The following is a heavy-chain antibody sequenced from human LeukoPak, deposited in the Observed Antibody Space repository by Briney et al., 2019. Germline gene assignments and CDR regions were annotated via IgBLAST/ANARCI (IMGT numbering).Heavy chain of an antibody. J-gene: IGHJ5*02. D-gene: IGHD2-15*01. CDR3: AREPRYCSGGSCYRNWFDP. Sequence: ASVKVSCKASGHTFTSYAMHWVRQAPGQRLEWMGWINAGNGNTKYSQKFQGRVTITRDTSASTAYMELSSLRSEDTAVYYCAREPRYCSGGSCYRNWFDPWGQGTLVTVSS. CDR1: GHTFTSYA. V-gene: IGHV1-3*01. CDR2: INAGNGNT.